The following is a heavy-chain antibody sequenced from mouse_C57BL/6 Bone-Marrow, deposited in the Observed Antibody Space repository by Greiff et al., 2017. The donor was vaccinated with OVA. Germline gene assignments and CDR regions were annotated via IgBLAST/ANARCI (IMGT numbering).Heavy chain of an antibody. Sequence: VQLQQSGAELARPGASVKLSCKASGYTFTSYGISWVKQRTGQGLEWIGEIYPRSGNTYYNEKFKGKATLTADKSSSTAYMELRSLTSEDSAVYFCARGGDLWLRRGYYFDYWGQGTTLTVSS. CDR2: IYPRSGNT. D-gene: IGHD2-2*01. J-gene: IGHJ2*01. V-gene: IGHV1-81*01. CDR3: ARGGDLWLRRGYYFDY. CDR1: GYTFTSYG.